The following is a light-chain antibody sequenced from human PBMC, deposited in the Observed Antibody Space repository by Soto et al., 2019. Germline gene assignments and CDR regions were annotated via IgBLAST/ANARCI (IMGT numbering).Light chain of an antibody. J-gene: IGLJ1*01. Sequence: SVLTQPPSVSGSPGQSVTISCPGTSRDVGSFNRVSWYQQPPGAAPKLLIYGVTNRPSGVPDRFSGSKSGNTASLTIPGLQAEDEADYYCSSFTSSNTYVFGSGTKVTVL. CDR3: SSFTSSNTYV. CDR2: GVT. V-gene: IGLV2-18*02. CDR1: SRDVGSFNR.